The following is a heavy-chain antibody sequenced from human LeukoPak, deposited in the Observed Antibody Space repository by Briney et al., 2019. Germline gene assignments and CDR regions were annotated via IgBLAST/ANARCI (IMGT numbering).Heavy chain of an antibody. CDR3: AGGRPPPNWNHYYGMDV. J-gene: IGHJ6*04. CDR2: ISSSSSYI. V-gene: IGHV3-21*01. CDR1: GFTFSTYS. Sequence: MPGGSLRLSCAASGFTFSTYSMNWVRQAPGKGLEWVSSISSSSSYIYHADSVKGRFTISRDNAKNSLYLQMNSLIAEDTAIYYCAGGRPPPNWNHYYGMDVWGKGTTVTVSS. D-gene: IGHD1-20*01.